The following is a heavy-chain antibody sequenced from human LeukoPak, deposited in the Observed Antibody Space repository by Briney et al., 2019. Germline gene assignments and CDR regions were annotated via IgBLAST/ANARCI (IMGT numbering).Heavy chain of an antibody. Sequence: GGSLRLSYAASGLAFSAYKMHWVRQAPWKGLVWVSRISTDGFTTDYADFVQGRFTASRDNTKNTWSLEMNSLRAEDTAVYYCVVGGSPGYWGQGTLVTVSS. D-gene: IGHD2-15*01. CDR2: ISTDGFTT. CDR3: VVGGSPGY. V-gene: IGHV3-74*01. J-gene: IGHJ4*02. CDR1: GLAFSAYK.